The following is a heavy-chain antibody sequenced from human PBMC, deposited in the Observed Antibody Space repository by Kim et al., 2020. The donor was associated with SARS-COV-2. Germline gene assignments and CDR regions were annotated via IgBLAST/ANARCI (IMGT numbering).Heavy chain of an antibody. Sequence: GSTNYSPSLKSRVTISVDTSKNQCSLKLSSVTAADTAVYYCAREWFGAYYWGQGTLVTVSS. J-gene: IGHJ4*02. V-gene: IGHV4-34*01. D-gene: IGHD3-10*01. CDR3: AREWFGAYY. CDR2: GST.